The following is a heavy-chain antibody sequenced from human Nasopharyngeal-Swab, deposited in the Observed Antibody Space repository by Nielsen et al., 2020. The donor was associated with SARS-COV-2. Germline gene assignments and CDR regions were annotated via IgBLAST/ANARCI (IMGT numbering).Heavy chain of an antibody. CDR1: GGSIISSSYY. CDR2: IYYSGST. CDR3: ARGYSSSWYFCWFDP. J-gene: IGHJ5*02. V-gene: IGHV4-39*07. D-gene: IGHD6-13*01. Sequence: SETLSLTCTVSGGSIISSSYYWGWIRQPPGKGLEWIGSIYYSGSTNYNPSLKSRVTISVDTSKNQFSLKLSSVTAADTAVYYCARGYSSSWYFCWFDPWGQGTLVTVSS.